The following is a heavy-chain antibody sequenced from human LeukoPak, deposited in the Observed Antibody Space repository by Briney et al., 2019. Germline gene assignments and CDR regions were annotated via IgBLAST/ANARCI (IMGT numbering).Heavy chain of an antibody. CDR1: GFTFSSYW. CDR3: ARGTYYYDSSGHDFDY. D-gene: IGHD3-22*01. Sequence: PGGSLRLSCAASGFTFSSYWMSWVRQAPGKGLEWVANIKQDGSEKYYVDSVKGRFTISRDNAKNSLYLQMNSLRAEDTAVYYCARGTYYYDSSGHDFDYWGQGTLVTVSS. V-gene: IGHV3-7*01. J-gene: IGHJ4*02. CDR2: IKQDGSEK.